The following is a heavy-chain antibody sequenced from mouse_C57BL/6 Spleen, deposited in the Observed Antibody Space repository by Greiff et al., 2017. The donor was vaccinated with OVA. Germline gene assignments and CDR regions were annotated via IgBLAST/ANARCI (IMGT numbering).Heavy chain of an antibody. CDR1: GYSITSGYY. Sequence: EVQRVESGPGLVKPSRSLSLTCSVTGYSITSGYYWNWIRQFPGNKLEWMGYISYDGSNNYNPSLKNRISITRDTSKNQFFLKLNSVTTEDTATYYCARLDSSGYDAWFAYWGQGTLVTVSA. CDR3: ARLDSSGYDAWFAY. J-gene: IGHJ3*01. V-gene: IGHV3-6*01. D-gene: IGHD3-2*02. CDR2: ISYDGSN.